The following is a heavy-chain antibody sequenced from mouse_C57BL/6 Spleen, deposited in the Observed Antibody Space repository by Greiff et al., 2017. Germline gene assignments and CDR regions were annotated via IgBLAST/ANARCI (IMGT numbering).Heavy chain of an antibody. Sequence: EVQLQQSGAELVRPGASVKLSCTASGFNIKDYYMHWVKQRPEQGLEWIGRIDPEDGDTEYAPKFQGKATMTADTSSNTAYLQLSSLTSEDTAVYYCTLSPSITTVVAPVAMDYWGQGTSVTVSA. J-gene: IGHJ4*01. CDR1: GFNIKDYY. V-gene: IGHV14-1*01. D-gene: IGHD1-1*01. CDR3: TLSPSITTVVAPVAMDY. CDR2: IDPEDGDT.